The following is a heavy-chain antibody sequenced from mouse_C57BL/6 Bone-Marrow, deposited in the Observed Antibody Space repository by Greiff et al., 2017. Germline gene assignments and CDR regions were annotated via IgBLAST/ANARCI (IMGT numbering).Heavy chain of an antibody. CDR1: GFNIKDYY. J-gene: IGHJ3*01. CDR2: IDPEDGET. Sequence: VQLQQSGAELVKPGASVKLSCTASGFNIKDYYMHWVKQRTEQGLEWIGRIDPEDGETKYAPKFPGKATITADTSSNTAYRQLSSLTSEDTAVYYCARRYYGNYAWFAYWGQGTLVTVSA. CDR3: ARRYYGNYAWFAY. D-gene: IGHD2-1*01. V-gene: IGHV14-2*01.